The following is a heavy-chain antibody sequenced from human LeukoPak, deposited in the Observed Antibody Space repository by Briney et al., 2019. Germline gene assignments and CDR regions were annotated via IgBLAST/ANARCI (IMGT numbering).Heavy chain of an antibody. CDR1: GFTFSSYW. CDR3: ASVGELLADYYFDY. V-gene: IGHV3-7*01. D-gene: IGHD3-10*01. Sequence: GGSLRLSCAASGFTFSSYWTSWVPQAPGKGLERVANIKQDGSEKYYVDSVKGRFTISRDNAKNSLYLQMNSLRAEDTAVYYCASVGELLADYYFDYWGQGTLVTVSS. CDR2: IKQDGSEK. J-gene: IGHJ4*02.